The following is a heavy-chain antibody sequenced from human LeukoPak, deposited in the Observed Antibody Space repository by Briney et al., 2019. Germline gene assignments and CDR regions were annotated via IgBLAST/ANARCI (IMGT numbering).Heavy chain of an antibody. D-gene: IGHD1-26*01. V-gene: IGHV3-7*01. J-gene: IGHJ4*02. CDR3: VRDSPPRYSGSYPMPL. Sequence: GGSLRLSCAASGFTFSNHWMSWVRQAPGKGLEWVADTSQVGGVKSYADSVKGRFTISRDNARNSLYLQMDSLRAEDTAVYYCVRDSPPRYSGSYPMPLWGQGTLVTVSS. CDR1: GFTFSNHW. CDR2: TSQVGGVK.